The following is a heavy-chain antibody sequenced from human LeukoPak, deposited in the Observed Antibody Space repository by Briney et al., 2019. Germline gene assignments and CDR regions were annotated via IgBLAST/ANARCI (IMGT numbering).Heavy chain of an antibody. Sequence: GGSLRLSCAASGLTFRKYAMSWVRQAPGKGLEWVSTVADNGDPYYADSVRGRFTISRENSKSTVSLQLNSLRAEDTAVYYCAKAVCSGAGCDRFDYWGQGTLVTVSS. CDR2: VADNGDP. D-gene: IGHD2-15*01. CDR3: AKAVCSGAGCDRFDY. V-gene: IGHV3-23*01. CDR1: GLTFRKYA. J-gene: IGHJ4*02.